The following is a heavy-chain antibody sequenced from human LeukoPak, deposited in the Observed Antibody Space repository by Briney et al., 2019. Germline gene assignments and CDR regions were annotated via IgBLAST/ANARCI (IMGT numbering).Heavy chain of an antibody. J-gene: IGHJ4*02. V-gene: IGHV1-2*02. CDR2: INPNSGGT. CDR1: GYTFTGCY. Sequence: ASVKVSCKASGYTFTGCYMHWVRQAPGQGLEWMGWINPNSGGTNYAQKFQGRVTMTRDTSISTAYMELSRLRSDDTAVYYCARSGYSGYDSGGYWGQGTLVTVSS. D-gene: IGHD5-12*01. CDR3: ARSGYSGYDSGGY.